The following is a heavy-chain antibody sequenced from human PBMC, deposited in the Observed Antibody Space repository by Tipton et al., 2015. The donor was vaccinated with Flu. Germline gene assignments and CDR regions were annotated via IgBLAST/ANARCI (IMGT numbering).Heavy chain of an antibody. V-gene: IGHV4-61*02. J-gene: IGHJ5*02. CDR2: IYTSGRT. D-gene: IGHD4-17*01. Sequence: LRLSCTVSGGSVRSSTSYWSWIRQPAGKGLEWIGRIYTSGRTNHNPSLKSRVTMSIDRAKNQFSLRLTSVTAADTAVYFCARDYGDFNWFDPWGQGTLVTVSS. CDR3: ARDYGDFNWFDP. CDR1: GGSVRSSTSY.